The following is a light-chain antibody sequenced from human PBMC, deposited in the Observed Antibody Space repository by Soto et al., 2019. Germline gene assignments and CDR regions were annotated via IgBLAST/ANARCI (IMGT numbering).Light chain of an antibody. CDR2: DAS. CDR1: QSMNDW. Sequence: DIQMTQSPSTLSASVGDRVTITCRASQSMNDWLAWYQQKPGKAPKVLIYDASSLQSGVPSRFSVSGSGTEFTLTIDSLQYDDVAIYYCLRYNAFSQTFGQGTKGEI. V-gene: IGKV1-5*01. CDR3: LRYNAFSQT. J-gene: IGKJ1*01.